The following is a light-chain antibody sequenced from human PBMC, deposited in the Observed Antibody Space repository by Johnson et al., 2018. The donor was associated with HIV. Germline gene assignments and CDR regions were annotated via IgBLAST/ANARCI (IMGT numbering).Light chain of an antibody. CDR2: EHN. V-gene: IGLV1-51*02. CDR1: SSNIGNNY. Sequence: QPVLTQPPSVSAAPGQTVTISCSGSSSNIGNNYVSWYQQLPGTAPKLLIYEHNKRPSGIPDRFSGSKSGTSATLDLSGLQTGDEADYYCGTWDSSLRAFVFGTGTKVTVL. J-gene: IGLJ1*01. CDR3: GTWDSSLRAFV.